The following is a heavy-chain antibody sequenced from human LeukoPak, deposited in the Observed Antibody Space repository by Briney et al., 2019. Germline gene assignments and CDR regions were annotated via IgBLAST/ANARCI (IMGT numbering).Heavy chain of an antibody. CDR3: ARGAVATEYYYMDV. J-gene: IGHJ6*03. CDR1: GNTFSNYG. D-gene: IGHD5-12*01. Sequence: ASVKVSCKASGNTFSNYGINWVRQAPGQGLDWMGWISGYNGNTKYVQKFQGRVTMTTDTFTSTAYMELGSLRSDDTAVYYCARGAVATEYYYMDVWGKGTTVTVSS. CDR2: ISGYNGNT. V-gene: IGHV1-18*01.